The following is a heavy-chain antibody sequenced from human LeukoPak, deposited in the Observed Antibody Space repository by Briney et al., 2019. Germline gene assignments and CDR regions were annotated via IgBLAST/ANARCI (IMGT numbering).Heavy chain of an antibody. Sequence: GGSLRLSCAASGFTFSSYSMNWVRQAPGKGLEWVSYICRSSSTIYYADSVKGRFTISRDNAKNSLYLQMNSLRAEDTAVYYCAREHDYSGYYYGVSYYFDYWGQGTLVTVSS. D-gene: IGHD3-22*01. CDR1: GFTFSSYS. CDR3: AREHDYSGYYYGVSYYFDY. J-gene: IGHJ4*02. CDR2: ICRSSSTI. V-gene: IGHV3-48*01.